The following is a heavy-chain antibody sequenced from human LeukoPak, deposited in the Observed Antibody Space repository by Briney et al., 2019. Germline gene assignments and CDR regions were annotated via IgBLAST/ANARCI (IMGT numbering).Heavy chain of an antibody. D-gene: IGHD2-15*01. J-gene: IGHJ4*02. CDR2: IDTGTSTI. V-gene: IGHV3-48*01. CDR1: GFTFSTYS. Sequence: GGSLRLSCAASGFTFSTYSMNWVRQAPGKGLEWVSYIDTGTSTIYYADSVKGRFTISRDSYKNTLYLQMNSLRAEDAAVYYCAKAPVTTCSGAYCYPFDYWGQGTLVTVSS. CDR3: AKAPVTTCSGAYCYPFDY.